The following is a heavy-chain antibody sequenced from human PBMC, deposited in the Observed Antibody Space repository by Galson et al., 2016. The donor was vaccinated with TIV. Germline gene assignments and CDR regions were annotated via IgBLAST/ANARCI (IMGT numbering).Heavy chain of an antibody. CDR1: GYTFSIYA. D-gene: IGHD2-21*02. CDR2: IYAGNGNT. Sequence: SVKVSCKASGYTFSIYAMHWVRQAPGRSLEWMGWIYAGNGNTKYSQKFQGRVTITRDTSASTAYMELSSLRSEDTAVYYCARPPYCGGDCYKYDYWGQGTLVTVSS. CDR3: ARPPYCGGDCYKYDY. V-gene: IGHV1-3*01. J-gene: IGHJ4*02.